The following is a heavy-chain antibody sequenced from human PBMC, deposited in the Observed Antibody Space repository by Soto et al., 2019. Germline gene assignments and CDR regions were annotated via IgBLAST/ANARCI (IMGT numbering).Heavy chain of an antibody. CDR3: ARRRYCGYDCYHKHYYGMDV. Sequence: QVQLVQSGAELKKTGSSVKVSCRASGDTFSSYVVNWVRQAPGRGLEWLGRIMTVLGTTYYAQNFKGRVTITAEKSTKTVYMELSSLRSEDTAVYYCARRRYCGYDCYHKHYYGMDVWGQGTTVTVAS. J-gene: IGHJ6*02. CDR2: IMTVLGTT. CDR1: GDTFSSYV. V-gene: IGHV1-69*08. D-gene: IGHD2-21*01.